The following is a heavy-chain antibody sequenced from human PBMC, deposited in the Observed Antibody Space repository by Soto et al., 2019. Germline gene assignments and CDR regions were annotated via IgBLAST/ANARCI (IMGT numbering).Heavy chain of an antibody. J-gene: IGHJ4*02. CDR3: ARLPRAGDQYYFDY. CDR1: GGSISSGGYY. D-gene: IGHD4-17*01. CDR2: IYYSGST. V-gene: IGHV4-31*03. Sequence: SETLSLTCTVSGGSISSGGYYWSWIRQHPGKGLEWIGYIYYSGSTYYNPSLKSRVTISVDTSKNQFSLKLSSVTAADTAVYYCARLPRAGDQYYFDYWGQGTLVTVSS.